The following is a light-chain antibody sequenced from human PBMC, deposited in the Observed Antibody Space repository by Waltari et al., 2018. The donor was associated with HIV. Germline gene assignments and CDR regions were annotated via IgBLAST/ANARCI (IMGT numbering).Light chain of an antibody. CDR1: QSIVNY. CDR3: HQSFNTPWT. Sequence: DIQMTQSPSSLSASIGDRVTITCRASQSIVNYLKWFQQKPGEAPKLLIFSASTLQNDVPSRFSGSGSVTEFTLTISSLQPEDFATYYCHQSFNTPWTFGQGTKVEVK. V-gene: IGKV1-39*01. J-gene: IGKJ1*01. CDR2: SAS.